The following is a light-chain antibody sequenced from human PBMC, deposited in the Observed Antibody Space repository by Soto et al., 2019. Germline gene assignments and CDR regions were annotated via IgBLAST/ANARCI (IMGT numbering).Light chain of an antibody. V-gene: IGKV1-5*03. CDR2: KAL. CDR1: YTLDNW. J-gene: IGKJ4*01. Sequence: DIQMIQSPSSLSASVGDRVTITCRASYTLDNWLAWFQQKPRKAPKLLIYKALTVESGVPSRFRGRGSGTKSTLSISSLQTDDFASYYCLPSCTYPLTCGGGTRVDI. CDR3: LPSCTYPLT.